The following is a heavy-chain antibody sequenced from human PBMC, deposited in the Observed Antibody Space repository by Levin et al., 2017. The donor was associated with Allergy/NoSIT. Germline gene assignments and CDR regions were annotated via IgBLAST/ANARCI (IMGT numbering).Heavy chain of an antibody. D-gene: IGHD5-24*01. V-gene: IGHV3-21*01. CDR3: ARGGRWLQSKGWAFDY. J-gene: IGHJ4*02. CDR1: GFTFSSYS. CDR2: ISSSSSYI. Sequence: GGSLRLSCAASGFTFSSYSMNWVRQAPGKGLEWVSSISSSSSYIYYADSVKGRFTISRDNAKNSLYLQMNSLRAEDTAVYYCARGGRWLQSKGWAFDYWGQGTLVTVSS.